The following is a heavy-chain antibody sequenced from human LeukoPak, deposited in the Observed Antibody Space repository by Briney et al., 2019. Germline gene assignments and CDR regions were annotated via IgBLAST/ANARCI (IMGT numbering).Heavy chain of an antibody. CDR2: IHYSGST. D-gene: IGHD6-19*01. Sequence: PSETLPLTCTVSGGSISGYYWSWIRQPPGKGLDWIGYIHYSGSTNYNPSLKSRVTISLDMSKNQFSLKLNSVTAADTAVYYCAREGQWLPDWFDPWGQGTLVIVSS. V-gene: IGHV4-59*01. CDR3: AREGQWLPDWFDP. CDR1: GGSISGYY. J-gene: IGHJ5*02.